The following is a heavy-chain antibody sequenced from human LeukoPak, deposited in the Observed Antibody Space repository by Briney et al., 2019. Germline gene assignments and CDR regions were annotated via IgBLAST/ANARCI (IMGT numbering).Heavy chain of an antibody. V-gene: IGHV1-3*01. CDR3: ARGNLGYCSSTSCYGWDY. Sequence: ASVKVSCKASGYTFTSYAMHWVRQAPGQRLEWMGWINAGNGNTKYSQKFQGRVTMTRNTSISTAYMELSSLRSGDTAVYYCARGNLGYCSSTSCYGWDYWGQGTLVTVSS. J-gene: IGHJ4*02. CDR1: GYTFTSYA. CDR2: INAGNGNT. D-gene: IGHD2-2*01.